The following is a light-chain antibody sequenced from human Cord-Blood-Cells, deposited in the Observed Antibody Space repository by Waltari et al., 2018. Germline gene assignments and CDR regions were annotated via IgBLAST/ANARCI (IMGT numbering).Light chain of an antibody. J-gene: IGLJ3*02. Sequence: SSELTQDPAVSVALGQTVRITCQGDSLRSYHASWYQQKPGQAPELVIYGKNNRPSGIPDRFSGSSSGNTASLTITGAQAEDEADYYCNSRDSSGNHWVFGGGTKLTVL. CDR3: NSRDSSGNHWV. V-gene: IGLV3-19*01. CDR1: SLRSYH. CDR2: GKN.